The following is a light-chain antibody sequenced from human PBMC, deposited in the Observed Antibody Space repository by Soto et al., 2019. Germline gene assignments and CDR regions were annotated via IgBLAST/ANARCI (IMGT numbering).Light chain of an antibody. Sequence: LTQSPDTLSVSRGERVTLSCRASQSVSTNLAWYQQKPGQGPRLIINGAFTRATGVPARVSGSASGTEFTLTISSLQSEDFGVYYCQQYNNWPRATFGGGTKVDI. V-gene: IGKV3-15*01. J-gene: IGKJ4*01. CDR3: QQYNNWPRAT. CDR1: QSVSTN. CDR2: GAF.